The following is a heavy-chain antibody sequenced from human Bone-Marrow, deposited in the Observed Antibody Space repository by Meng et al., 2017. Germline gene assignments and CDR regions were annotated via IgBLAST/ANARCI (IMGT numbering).Heavy chain of an antibody. V-gene: IGHV3-33*01. D-gene: IGHD3-16*01. CDR3: ARDNLRGEDPNWFDP. J-gene: IGHJ5*02. CDR2: IWYDGSNK. Sequence: GESLKISFAASGFTFSSYGMHWVRQAPGKGLEGVEVIWYDGSNKYYADTVKGRFTISRDNSKNTLYLQMNSLRAEDTAVYYCARDNLRGEDPNWFDPWGQGTLVTVSS. CDR1: GFTFSSYG.